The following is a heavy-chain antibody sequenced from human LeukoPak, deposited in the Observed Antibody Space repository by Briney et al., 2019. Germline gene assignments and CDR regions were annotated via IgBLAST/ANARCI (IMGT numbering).Heavy chain of an antibody. CDR2: ISGSGDST. Sequence: QTGGSLRLSCAASGFTFSTYAMSWVRQAPGKGLEWVSAISGSGDSTYYADSVKGRFTISRDNSKNTLYLQMNSLRVEDTATYYCAKVYRPYGDFHSFDYWGQGTLVTVSS. CDR3: AKVYRPYGDFHSFDY. J-gene: IGHJ4*02. CDR1: GFTFSTYA. D-gene: IGHD4-17*01. V-gene: IGHV3-23*01.